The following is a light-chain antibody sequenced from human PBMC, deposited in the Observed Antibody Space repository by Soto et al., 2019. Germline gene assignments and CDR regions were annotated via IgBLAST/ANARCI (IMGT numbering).Light chain of an antibody. CDR1: NIGNKR. CDR2: YDS. V-gene: IGLV3-21*04. CDR3: QVWDIMTDNYV. J-gene: IGLJ1*01. Sequence: YELTQPPSVSVAPEKTATITCGGNNIGNKRVHWYRQKPGQAPVLLISYDSDRPSGIPERFSGSNSENTATLTISRVEAGDEADYYCQVWDIMTDNYVFGSGTKLTVL.